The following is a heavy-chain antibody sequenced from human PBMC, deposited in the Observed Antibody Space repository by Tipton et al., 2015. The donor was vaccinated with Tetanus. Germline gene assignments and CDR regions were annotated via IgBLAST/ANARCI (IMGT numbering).Heavy chain of an antibody. V-gene: IGHV3-23*01. Sequence: SLRLSCAASGFTFDDYAMHWVRQAPGKGLEWVSGISGSGGSTYYADSVKGRFTISRDNSKNTLYLQMNSLRAEDTAVYYCAKEGLSAFDYWGQGTLVSVSS. CDR2: ISGSGGST. J-gene: IGHJ4*02. D-gene: IGHD6-13*01. CDR1: GFTFDDYA. CDR3: AKEGLSAFDY.